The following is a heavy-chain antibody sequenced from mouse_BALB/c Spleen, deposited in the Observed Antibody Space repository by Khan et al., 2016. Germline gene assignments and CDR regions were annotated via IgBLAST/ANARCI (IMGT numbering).Heavy chain of an antibody. D-gene: IGHD2-4*01. V-gene: IGHV9-3-1*01. J-gene: IGHJ4*01. Sequence: QIQLVQSGPELKKPGETVKISCKASGYTFTNYGMNWVKQAPGKGLKWMGWINTYTGEPTYVDDFKGRFAFSLETSASTAYLQINNLKNEDTATYFCARKSTMITDYYAMDYWGQGTSVTVSS. CDR3: ARKSTMITDYYAMDY. CDR1: GYTFTNYG. CDR2: INTYTGEP.